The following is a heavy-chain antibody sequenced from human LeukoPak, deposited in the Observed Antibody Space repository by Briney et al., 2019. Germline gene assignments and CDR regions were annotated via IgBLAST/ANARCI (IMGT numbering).Heavy chain of an antibody. J-gene: IGHJ6*02. V-gene: IGHV4-59*12. D-gene: IGHD6-13*01. CDR2: IYYSGST. CDR3: AGEYSSSWYSRYYYYGMDV. CDR1: GGSISSYY. Sequence: SETLSLTCTVSGGSISSYYWSWIRQPPGKGLEWIGYIYYSGSTNYNPPLKSRVTISVDTSKNQFSLKLSSVTAADTAVYYCAGEYSSSWYSRYYYYGMDVWGQGTTVTVSS.